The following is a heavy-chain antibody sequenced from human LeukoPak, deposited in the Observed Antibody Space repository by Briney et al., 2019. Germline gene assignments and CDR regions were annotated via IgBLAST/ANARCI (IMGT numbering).Heavy chain of an antibody. Sequence: GESLKISCKGSGYTFVNFWIGWVRQMPGNGLEWMGFLYPGDSDTRYSPSFQGQVTISADKSISTAYLQWSSLKASDTAMYYCARHTGSSFRFLAADYWGQGTLVIVSS. CDR2: LYPGDSDT. J-gene: IGHJ4*02. CDR1: GYTFVNFW. D-gene: IGHD3-3*01. CDR3: ARHTGSSFRFLAADY. V-gene: IGHV5-51*01.